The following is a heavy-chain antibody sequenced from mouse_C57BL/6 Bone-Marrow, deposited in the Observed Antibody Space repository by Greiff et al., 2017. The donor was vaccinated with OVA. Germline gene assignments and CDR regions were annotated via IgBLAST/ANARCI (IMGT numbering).Heavy chain of an antibody. CDR2: IDPSDSDT. J-gene: IGHJ1*03. D-gene: IGHD2-4*01. Sequence: QVQLQQPGAELVRPGSSVKLSCKASGYTFTSYWMHWVKQRPIQGLEWIGNIDPSDSDTHYNQKFKDKATLTVDQSSSTAYMQLSSLTSEDSAVYYCASPIYYDYDNWYFDVWGTGTTVTVSS. V-gene: IGHV1-52*01. CDR1: GYTFTSYW. CDR3: ASPIYYDYDNWYFDV.